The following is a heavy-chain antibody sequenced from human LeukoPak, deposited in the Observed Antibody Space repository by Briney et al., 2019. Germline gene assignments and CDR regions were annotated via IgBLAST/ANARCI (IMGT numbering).Heavy chain of an antibody. CDR3: ARGLDGYSSLNYFDY. CDR2: ISSSSSYT. Sequence: PGGSLRLSCAASGFTFSDYYMSWIRQAPGKGLEWVSYISSSSSYTNYADSVKGRFTISRDNAKNSLYLQMNSLRAEDTAVYYCARGLDGYSSLNYFDYWGQGTLVTVSS. D-gene: IGHD6-19*01. J-gene: IGHJ4*02. V-gene: IGHV3-11*06. CDR1: GFTFSDYY.